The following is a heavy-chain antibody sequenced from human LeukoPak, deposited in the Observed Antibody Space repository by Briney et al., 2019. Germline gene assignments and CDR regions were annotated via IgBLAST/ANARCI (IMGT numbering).Heavy chain of an antibody. Sequence: GEPLKISSKCSGDSFTNYWNGWVGQMPGKGLEWMGMIYPVDSDTIYTPSFQGHVTISPYKPPSTSYLQWSSLAASDTRTDFRAKSTPAKANGVAFDIWGPGEMVTVSS. CDR1: GDSFTNYW. V-gene: IGHV5-51*04. J-gene: IGHJ3*02. CDR3: AKSTPAKANGVAFDI. CDR2: IYPVDSDT. D-gene: IGHD2-8*01.